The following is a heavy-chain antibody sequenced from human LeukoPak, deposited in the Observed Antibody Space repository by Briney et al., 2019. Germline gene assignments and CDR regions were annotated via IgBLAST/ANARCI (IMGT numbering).Heavy chain of an antibody. CDR1: GYTFTSYY. J-gene: IGHJ5*02. CDR3: ARGGLGYCSSTSCYTHLNWFDP. CDR2: ISAYNGNT. Sequence: GASVKVSCKASGYTFTSYYMHWVRQAPGQGLEWMGWISAYNGNTNYAQKLQGRVTMTTDTSTSTAYMELRSLRSDDTAVYYCARGGLGYCSSTSCYTHLNWFDPWGQGTLVTVS. V-gene: IGHV1-18*04. D-gene: IGHD2-2*02.